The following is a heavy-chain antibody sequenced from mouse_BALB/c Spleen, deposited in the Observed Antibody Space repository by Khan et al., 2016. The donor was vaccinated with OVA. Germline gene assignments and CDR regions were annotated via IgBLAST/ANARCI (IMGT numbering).Heavy chain of an antibody. Sequence: QVQLQQSGPGLVQPSQSLSITCTVSGFSLTTYGIHWVRQSPGKGLEWLGVIWSGGNTDYNAPFISRLSISQDNSKSQVFFKMNSLQADDTAIYYCARHSYRYDFTYWGQGTLVTVSA. V-gene: IGHV2-2*01. CDR1: GFSLTTYG. J-gene: IGHJ3*01. D-gene: IGHD2-12*01. CDR2: IWSGGNT. CDR3: ARHSYRYDFTY.